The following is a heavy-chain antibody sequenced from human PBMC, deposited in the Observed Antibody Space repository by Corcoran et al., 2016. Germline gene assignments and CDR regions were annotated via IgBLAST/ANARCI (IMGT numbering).Heavy chain of an antibody. CDR2: IKSKTDGGTT. V-gene: IGHV3-15*01. D-gene: IGHD4-4*01. J-gene: IGHJ5*02. Sequence: EVQLVESGGGLVKPGGSLRLSCAASGFTFSNAWMSWVRQAPGKGLEWVGRIKSKTDGGTTDYAAPVKGRFTISRDDSKNTLYLQMNSLKTEPTAVYYCTTDPLDYSNLNWFDPWGQGTLVTVSS. CDR3: TTDPLDYSNLNWFDP. CDR1: GFTFSNAW.